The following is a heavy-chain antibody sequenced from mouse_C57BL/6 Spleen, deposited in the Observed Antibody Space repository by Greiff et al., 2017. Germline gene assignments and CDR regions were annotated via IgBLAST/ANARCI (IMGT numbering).Heavy chain of an antibody. D-gene: IGHD2-5*01. CDR2: INPSSGYT. CDR3: ARPYYSKSHAMDY. J-gene: IGHJ4*01. CDR1: GYTFTSYT. V-gene: IGHV1-4*01. Sequence: LQESGAELARPGASVKMSCKASGYTFTSYTMHWVKQRPGQGLEWIGYINPSSGYTEYNQKFKDKATLTADKSSSTAYMQLSSLTSEDSAVYYCARPYYSKSHAMDYWGQGTSVTVSS.